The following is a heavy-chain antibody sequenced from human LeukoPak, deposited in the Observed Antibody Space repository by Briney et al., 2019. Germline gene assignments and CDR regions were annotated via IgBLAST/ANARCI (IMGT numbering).Heavy chain of an antibody. D-gene: IGHD3-22*01. Sequence: ASVEVSCKASGYTFTSYDINWVRQATGQGLEWMGWMNPNSGNTGYAQKFQGRVTMTRNTSISTAYMELSSLRSEDTAVYYCARGPYYYDSSGYVTIGGYYYGMDVWGQGTTVTVSS. V-gene: IGHV1-8*01. J-gene: IGHJ6*02. CDR3: ARGPYYYDSSGYVTIGGYYYGMDV. CDR2: MNPNSGNT. CDR1: GYTFTSYD.